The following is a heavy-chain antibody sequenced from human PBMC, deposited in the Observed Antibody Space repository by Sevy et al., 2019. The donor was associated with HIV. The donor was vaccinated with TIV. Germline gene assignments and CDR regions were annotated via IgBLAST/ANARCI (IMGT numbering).Heavy chain of an antibody. CDR2: IKQDGSEK. CDR3: AREGEGYSYGYYFDY. Sequence: GGSLRLSCAASGFTFSSYWMSWVRQAPGKGLEWVANIKQDGSEKYYVDSVKGRFTISRDNAKNSLYLQMNSLRAEDTAVDYGAREGEGYSYGYYFDYWGQGTLVTVSS. J-gene: IGHJ4*02. CDR1: GFTFSSYW. V-gene: IGHV3-7*01. D-gene: IGHD5-18*01.